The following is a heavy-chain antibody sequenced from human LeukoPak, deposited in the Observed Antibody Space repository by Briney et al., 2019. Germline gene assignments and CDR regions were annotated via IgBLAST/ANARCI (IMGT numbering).Heavy chain of an antibody. CDR3: TTGVIVVVPAAISLPNFDY. Sequence: NAGGSLRLSCAASGFTFSNAWMSWVRQAPGKGLEWVGRIKSKTDGGTTDYAAAVKGRFTISRDDSKNTLYLQMNSLKPEDTAVYSCTTGVIVVVPAAISLPNFDYWGQGTLVTVSS. D-gene: IGHD2-2*01. CDR2: IKSKTDGGTT. J-gene: IGHJ4*02. CDR1: GFTFSNAW. V-gene: IGHV3-15*01.